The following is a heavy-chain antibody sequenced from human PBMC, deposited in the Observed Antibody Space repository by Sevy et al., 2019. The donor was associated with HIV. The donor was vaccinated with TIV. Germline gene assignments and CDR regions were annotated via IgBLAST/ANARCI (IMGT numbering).Heavy chain of an antibody. CDR3: ARETRYYDYVWGIDAFDI. J-gene: IGHJ3*02. Sequence: SETLSLTCTVSGGSISSGGYYWSWIRQHPGKGPEWIGYIYYSGSTYYNPSLKSRVTISVDTSKNQFSLKLSSVTAADTAVYYCARETRYYDYVWGIDAFDIWGQGTMVTVSS. D-gene: IGHD3-16*01. CDR1: GGSISSGGYY. V-gene: IGHV4-31*03. CDR2: IYYSGST.